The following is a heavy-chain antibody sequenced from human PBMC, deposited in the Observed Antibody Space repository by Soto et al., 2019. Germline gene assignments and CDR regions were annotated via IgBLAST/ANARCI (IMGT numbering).Heavy chain of an antibody. CDR3: ARGAGRFDY. D-gene: IGHD6-13*01. V-gene: IGHV4-59*01. CDR1: GGSISSYY. Sequence: QVQLQESGPGLVKPSETLSLTCTVSGGSISSYYWSWIRQPPGKGLEWIGYISYSGSTNYNPSLKGRVTMSVDTSKNHFSLKLSSVTAADPAVYYCARGAGRFDYWGQGTLVTVSS. CDR2: ISYSGST. J-gene: IGHJ4*02.